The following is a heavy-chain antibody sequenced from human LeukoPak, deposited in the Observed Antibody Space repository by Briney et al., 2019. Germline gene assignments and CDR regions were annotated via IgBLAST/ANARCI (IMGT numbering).Heavy chain of an antibody. D-gene: IGHD2-15*01. Sequence: ASVKVSSKASGYTFTGCYMHWVRQAPGQGLEWMGWINPNSGGTNYAQKFQGRVTMTRDTSISTAYMELSRLRSDDPAVYYCAREYCSGGRCYAYFDYWGQGTLVTVSS. V-gene: IGHV1-2*02. CDR3: AREYCSGGRCYAYFDY. CDR1: GYTFTGCY. CDR2: INPNSGGT. J-gene: IGHJ4*02.